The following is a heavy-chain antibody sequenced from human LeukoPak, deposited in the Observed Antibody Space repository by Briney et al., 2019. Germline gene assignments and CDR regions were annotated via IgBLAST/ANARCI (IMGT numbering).Heavy chain of an antibody. Sequence: GGSLRLSCGASGFTFSSYAMNWLRQAPGKGLEWVSGISGSGSSTYYADSVKGRFTISRDNSKNTLYLQMNSLRAEDTAIYYCAKARYCSGGSCYFDYWGQGTLVTVSS. CDR3: AKARYCSGGSCYFDY. D-gene: IGHD2-15*01. CDR2: ISGSGSST. V-gene: IGHV3-23*01. CDR1: GFTFSSYA. J-gene: IGHJ4*02.